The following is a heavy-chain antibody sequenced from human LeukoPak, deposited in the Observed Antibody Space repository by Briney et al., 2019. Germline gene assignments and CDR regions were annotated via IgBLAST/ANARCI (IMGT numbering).Heavy chain of an antibody. CDR3: ARYNPAFDY. D-gene: IGHD1-14*01. J-gene: IGHJ4*02. CDR1: GGSISSYY. CDR2: IYYSGST. V-gene: IGHV4-59*08. Sequence: SETLSLTCTVSGGSISSYYWSWIRQPPGKGLEWIGYIYYSGSTYYNPSLKSRVTISADMSKNQFSLKVSSVTAADTAVYYCARYNPAFDYWGQGTLVTVSS.